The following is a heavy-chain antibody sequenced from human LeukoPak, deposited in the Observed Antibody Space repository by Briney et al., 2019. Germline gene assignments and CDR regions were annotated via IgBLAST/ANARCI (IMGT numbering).Heavy chain of an antibody. CDR2: IYYSGST. CDR3: PRDVRGYCSGGSCYHYYYYYMDV. Sequence: SQTLSLTCTVSGGSISSGDYYWSWIRQPPGKGLEWIGYIYYSGSTYYNPSLKSRVTISVDTSKNQFSLKLSSVTAADTAVYYCPRDVRGYCSGGSCYHYYYYYMDVWGKGTTVTVSS. D-gene: IGHD2-15*01. J-gene: IGHJ6*03. CDR1: GGSISSGDYY. V-gene: IGHV4-30-4*08.